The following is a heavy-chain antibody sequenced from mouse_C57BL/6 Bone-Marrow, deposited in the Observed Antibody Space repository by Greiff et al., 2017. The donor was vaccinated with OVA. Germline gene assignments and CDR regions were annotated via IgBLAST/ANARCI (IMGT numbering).Heavy chain of an antibody. CDR1: GYTFTDYN. CDR3: ARKGFSNYEGSFDD. Sequence: VQLQQSGPELVKPGASVKIPCKASGYTFTDYNMDWVKQSHGKSLEWIGDINPNNGGTIYNQKFKGKATLTVDKSSSTAYMELRSLTSEDTAVYYCARKGFSNYEGSFDDWGQGTTLTVSS. V-gene: IGHV1-18*01. D-gene: IGHD2-5*01. J-gene: IGHJ2*01. CDR2: INPNNGGT.